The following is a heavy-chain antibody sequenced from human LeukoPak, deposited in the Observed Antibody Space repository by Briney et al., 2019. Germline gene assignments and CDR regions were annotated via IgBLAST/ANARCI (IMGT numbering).Heavy chain of an antibody. CDR1: GGTFSSYA. J-gene: IGHJ6*02. D-gene: IGHD2-2*02. Sequence: SVKVSCKASGGTFSSYAISWVRQAPGQGLEWMGRIIPILGIANYAQKFQGRVTITADKSTSTACMELSSLRSEDTAVYYCARVRVVVPAAIHYYGMDVWGQGTTVTVSS. V-gene: IGHV1-69*04. CDR2: IIPILGIA. CDR3: ARVRVVVPAAIHYYGMDV.